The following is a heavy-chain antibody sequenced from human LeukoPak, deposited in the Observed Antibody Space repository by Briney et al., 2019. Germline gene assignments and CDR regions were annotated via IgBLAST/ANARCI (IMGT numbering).Heavy chain of an antibody. D-gene: IGHD3-10*01. Sequence: GRSLRLSCAASGFTFSSYGMHWVRQAPGKGLEWVAVIWYDGSNKYYADSVKGRFTISRDNSKNTLYLQINSLRAEDTAVYYCARSWSGFGELLSYFDYWGQGTLVTVSS. J-gene: IGHJ4*02. CDR3: ARSWSGFGELLSYFDY. CDR1: GFTFSSYG. CDR2: IWYDGSNK. V-gene: IGHV3-33*01.